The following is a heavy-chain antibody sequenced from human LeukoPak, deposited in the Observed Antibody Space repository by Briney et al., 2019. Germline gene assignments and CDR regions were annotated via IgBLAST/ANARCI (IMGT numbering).Heavy chain of an antibody. D-gene: IGHD5-18*01. Sequence: PGRSLRLSCAASGFTFSSYAMHWVRQAPGKGLEWVAVISYDGSNKYYADSVKGRFTISRDNSKNTLYLQMNSLRAEDTAVYYCAREIMVSLDYWGQGTLVTVSS. CDR1: GFTFSSYA. CDR3: AREIMVSLDY. CDR2: ISYDGSNK. J-gene: IGHJ4*02. V-gene: IGHV3-30*04.